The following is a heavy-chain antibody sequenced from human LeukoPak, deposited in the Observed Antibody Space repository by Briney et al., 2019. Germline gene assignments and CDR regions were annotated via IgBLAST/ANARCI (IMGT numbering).Heavy chain of an antibody. CDR3: ARGIVVAGSVDY. CDR1: GFTVSSNY. Sequence: PGGSLRLSCIASGFTVSSNYMSWVRQAPGKGLEWVSVIYSGGRTYYADYVKGRFTISRDNSKNSLYLQMNSLRVEDTAVYYCARGIVVAGSVDYWGQGTLVTVSS. V-gene: IGHV3-66*01. D-gene: IGHD6-19*01. J-gene: IGHJ4*02. CDR2: IYSGGRT.